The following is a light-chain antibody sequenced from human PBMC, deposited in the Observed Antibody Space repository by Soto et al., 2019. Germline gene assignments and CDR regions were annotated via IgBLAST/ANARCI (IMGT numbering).Light chain of an antibody. CDR2: DAS. CDR1: QSISNN. Sequence: VMTQSPATLSVSPGESATLSCRASQSISNNLAWYQQKPGQAPRLLMYDASTRATGIPDRFSGSGSGAEFTLTISSLQSEDLAVYYCQQYNNWPRTFGQGTKVVVK. J-gene: IGKJ1*01. CDR3: QQYNNWPRT. V-gene: IGKV3-15*01.